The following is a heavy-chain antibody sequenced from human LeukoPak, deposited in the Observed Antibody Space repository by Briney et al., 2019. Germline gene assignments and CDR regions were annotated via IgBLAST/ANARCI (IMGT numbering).Heavy chain of an antibody. CDR1: GYTFTKYL. V-gene: IGHV1-46*01. J-gene: IGHJ5*02. CDR2: INPQGDIA. CDR3: ARPSYCVADNCGYWLDP. Sequence: ASVKVSCKTSGYTFTKYLIHWVRQAPGQGLEWMGTINPQGDIANYAQRFQGRITLTEDTSTSTVYMELSSLTSEDTAVYYCARPSYCVADNCGYWLDPWGPGTLVTVSS. D-gene: IGHD2-21*01.